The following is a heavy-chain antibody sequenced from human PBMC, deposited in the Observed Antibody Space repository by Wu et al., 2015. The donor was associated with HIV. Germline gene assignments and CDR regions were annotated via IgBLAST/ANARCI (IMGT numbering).Heavy chain of an antibody. CDR2: ISAYNGNT. CDR1: GYTFISYG. V-gene: IGHV1-18*01. CDR3: ARGQPGYYGSGSFSSAYYYGSGRR. Sequence: QVQLVQSGAEVKKPGASVKVSCKASGYTFISYGISWVRQAPGQGLEWMGWISAYNGNTNYAQKLQGRVTMTTDTSTSTAYMELRSLRSDDTAVYYCARGQPGYYGSGSFSSAYYYGSGRRGAEGTTVTVSS. D-gene: IGHD3-10*01. J-gene: IGHJ6*02.